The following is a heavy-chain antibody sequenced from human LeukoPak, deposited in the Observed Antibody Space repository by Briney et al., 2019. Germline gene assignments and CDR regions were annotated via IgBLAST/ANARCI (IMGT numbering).Heavy chain of an antibody. Sequence: GGSLRLSCAASGFTFSSYAMHWVRQAPGKGLEWVAVISYDGSNKYYADSVKGRFTISRDNSKNTLYLQMDSLRAEDTTVYYCARGIGSWYEMIDYWGQGTLVTVSS. CDR2: ISYDGSNK. CDR1: GFTFSSYA. V-gene: IGHV3-30*04. D-gene: IGHD6-13*01. CDR3: ARGIGSWYEMIDY. J-gene: IGHJ4*02.